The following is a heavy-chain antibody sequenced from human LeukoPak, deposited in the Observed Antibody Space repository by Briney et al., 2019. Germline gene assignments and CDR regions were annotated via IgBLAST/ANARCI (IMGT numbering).Heavy chain of an antibody. V-gene: IGHV1-46*01. CDR2: INPSGGST. Sequence: ASVKVSCKASGYTFTSYYMHWVRQAPGQGLEWMGIINPSGGSTSYAQKFQGRVTMTRDTSISTAYMELSRLRSDDTAVYYCARDFTMIVVAQNWFDPWGQGTLVTVSS. CDR3: ARDFTMIVVAQNWFDP. D-gene: IGHD3-22*01. CDR1: GYTFTSYY. J-gene: IGHJ5*02.